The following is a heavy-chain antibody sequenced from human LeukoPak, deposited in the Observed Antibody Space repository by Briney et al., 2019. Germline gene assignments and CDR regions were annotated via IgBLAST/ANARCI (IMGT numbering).Heavy chain of an antibody. D-gene: IGHD3-3*01. Sequence: SETLSLTCTVSGGSISSSSYYWGWIRQPPGKGLEWIGYIYYSGSTNYNPSLKSRVTISVDTSKNQFSLKLSSVTAADTAVYYCAKGLASYDFSAFDIWGQGTMVTVSS. CDR1: GGSISSSSYY. CDR2: IYYSGST. CDR3: AKGLASYDFSAFDI. V-gene: IGHV4-61*05. J-gene: IGHJ3*02.